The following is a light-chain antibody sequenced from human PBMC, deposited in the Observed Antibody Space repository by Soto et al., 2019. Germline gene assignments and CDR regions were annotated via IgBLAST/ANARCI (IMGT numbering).Light chain of an antibody. Sequence: DIQLTQSPSSLSASVGDRVSITCRASESISNYLNWYQQKPGKAPKLLIYSSSTLQGAVPSRFSGSGSGTDFTLTISSLQPEDFATYYCQQLSTYPLTFGGGTKVEIK. V-gene: IGKV1-9*01. CDR1: ESISNY. CDR3: QQLSTYPLT. CDR2: SSS. J-gene: IGKJ4*01.